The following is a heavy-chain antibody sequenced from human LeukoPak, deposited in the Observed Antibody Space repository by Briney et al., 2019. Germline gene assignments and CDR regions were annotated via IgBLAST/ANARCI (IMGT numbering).Heavy chain of an antibody. CDR2: IRYDGSND. V-gene: IGHV3-30*02. CDR1: GFTFSTYG. Sequence: GGSLRLSCAASGFTFSTYGMHWVRQAPGKGLEWVAFIRYDGSNDYYADSVRGRFSISRDNSKNTLYLQMSSLRAEDTAVYYCARDGTAAGLYFDLWGQGTLVTVSS. CDR3: ARDGTAAGLYFDL. D-gene: IGHD6-13*01. J-gene: IGHJ4*01.